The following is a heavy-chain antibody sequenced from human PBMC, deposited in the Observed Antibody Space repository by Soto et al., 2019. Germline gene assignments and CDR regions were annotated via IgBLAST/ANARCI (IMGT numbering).Heavy chain of an antibody. Sequence: PSETQSLTCSVNGGTFRGYYGSWIRQPPGKGLEWIGEMNPGVSSNYNPSLKSRVTVSVDTSKNQFSLKLTSVTGADTAVYYCARTYDSNGYANEFDSWGQGILVTVSS. D-gene: IGHD3-22*01. CDR1: GGTFRGYY. J-gene: IGHJ4*02. CDR3: ARTYDSNGYANEFDS. V-gene: IGHV4-34*01. CDR2: MNPGVSS.